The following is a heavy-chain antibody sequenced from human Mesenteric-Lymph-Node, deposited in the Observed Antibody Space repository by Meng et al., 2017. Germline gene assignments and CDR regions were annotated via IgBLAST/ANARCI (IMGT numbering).Heavy chain of an antibody. CDR1: GFTFSDYY. CDR2: ISSSGSTI. D-gene: IGHD5-18*01. V-gene: IGHV3-11*04. Sequence: GESLKISCAASGFTFSDYYMSWIRQAPGKGLEWVSYISSSGSTIYYADSVKGRFTISRDNAKNSLYLQMNSLRAEDTAVYYCASSVYGLQFDYWGQGTLVTVSS. CDR3: ASSVYGLQFDY. J-gene: IGHJ4*02.